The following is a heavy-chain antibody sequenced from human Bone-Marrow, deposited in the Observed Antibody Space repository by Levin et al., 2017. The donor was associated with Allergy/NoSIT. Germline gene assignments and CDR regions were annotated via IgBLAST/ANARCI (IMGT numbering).Heavy chain of an antibody. CDR3: ARDTTDSRDDFCSAYNRGYYYYGVDV. Sequence: GESLKISCRASGFTFSGYYMHWVRQAPGQGLEWMGWINPNSGDTNYAQKFQGRVTMTRDTSISTAYMELTRLRSDDTAVYSCARDTTDSRDDFCSAYNRGYYYYGVDVWGQGTTVTVSS. CDR1: GFTFSGYY. D-gene: IGHD3-3*01. J-gene: IGHJ6*02. CDR2: INPNSGDT. V-gene: IGHV1-2*02.